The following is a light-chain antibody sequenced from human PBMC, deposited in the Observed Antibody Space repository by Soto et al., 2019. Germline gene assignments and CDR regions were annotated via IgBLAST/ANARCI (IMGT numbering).Light chain of an antibody. Sequence: QSVLTQPASVSGSPGQSLTISCTGTSRDIGFYNYVSWYQQYPGNAPKLIIFDVSNRPSGVSGRFSGSKSGNTASLTISGLLPEDGADYYCSSYKTRGTYVFGSGTKVTVL. J-gene: IGLJ1*01. V-gene: IGLV2-14*03. CDR3: SSYKTRGTYV. CDR2: DVS. CDR1: SRDIGFYNY.